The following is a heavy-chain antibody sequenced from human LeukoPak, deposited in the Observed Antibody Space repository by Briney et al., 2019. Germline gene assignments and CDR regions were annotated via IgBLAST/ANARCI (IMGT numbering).Heavy chain of an antibody. V-gene: IGHV3-73*01. CDR3: TGEYSSGWSFDY. CDR2: IRSKTDSYPT. J-gene: IGHJ4*02. Sequence: GGSLPLSCAVSGFHLNVPAVLWPRPPSGEGREWFGRIRSKTDSYPTTHLASVNGRFTIFRAASQHTAYLQKISLQNQDTLVDYCTGEYSSGWSFDYGGQGTPVTVSS. D-gene: IGHD6-19*01. CDR1: GFHLNVPA.